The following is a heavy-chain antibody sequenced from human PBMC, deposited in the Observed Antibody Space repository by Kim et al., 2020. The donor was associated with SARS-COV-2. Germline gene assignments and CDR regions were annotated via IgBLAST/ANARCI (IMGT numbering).Heavy chain of an antibody. D-gene: IGHD6-13*01. J-gene: IGHJ4*02. CDR3: ARGYSSSWYGPYYFDY. CDR2: IKQDGSEK. CDR1: GFTFSSYW. Sequence: GGSLRLSCAASGFTFSSYWMSWVRQAPGKGLEWVANIKQDGSEKYYVDSVKGRFTISRDNAKNSLYLQMNSLRAEDTAVYYCARGYSSSWYGPYYFDYWGQGTLVTVSS. V-gene: IGHV3-7*03.